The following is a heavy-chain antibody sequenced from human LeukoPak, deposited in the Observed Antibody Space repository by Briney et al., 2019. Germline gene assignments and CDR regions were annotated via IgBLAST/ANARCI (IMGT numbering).Heavy chain of an antibody. D-gene: IGHD2-2*01. CDR1: GFTFTSYG. CDR2: ISYHGSNK. CDR3: AKDRGIVVVPAAMQVDY. J-gene: IGHJ4*02. Sequence: GGSLRLSCVASGFTFTSYGMHWVRQAPGKGLEWMAVISYHGSNKYYADSVKGRFTISRDNSKNTLYLQMNSLRAEDTAVYYCAKDRGIVVVPAAMQVDYWGQGTLVTVSS. V-gene: IGHV3-30*18.